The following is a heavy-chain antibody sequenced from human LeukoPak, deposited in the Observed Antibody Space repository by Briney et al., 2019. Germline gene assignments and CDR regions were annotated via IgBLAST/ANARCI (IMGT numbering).Heavy chain of an antibody. CDR2: INPSGGST. CDR3: ATSRYNWNDAYPHDAFDI. V-gene: IGHV1-46*01. J-gene: IGHJ3*02. CDR1: GYTFTSYY. D-gene: IGHD1-20*01. Sequence: GASVKVSCKASGYTFTSYYMHWVRQAPGQGLEWMGIINPSGGSTSYAQKFQGRVTMTRDMSTSTVYMELRSLRSDDTAVYYCATSRYNWNDAYPHDAFDIWGQGTMVTVSS.